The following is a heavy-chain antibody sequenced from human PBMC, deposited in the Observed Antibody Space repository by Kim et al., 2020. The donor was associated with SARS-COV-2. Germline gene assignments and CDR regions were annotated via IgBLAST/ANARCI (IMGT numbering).Heavy chain of an antibody. CDR2: IYYSGST. CDR3: ARLSGYYFHAFDI. CDR1: GGSISSYY. J-gene: IGHJ3*02. V-gene: IGHV4-59*01. Sequence: SETLSLTCTVSGGSISSYYWSWIRQPPGKGLEWIGYIYYSGSTNYNPSLKSRVTISVDTSKNQFSLNLSSVTAADTAVYYCARLSGYYFHAFDIWGQGTMVTVSS. D-gene: IGHD3-22*01.